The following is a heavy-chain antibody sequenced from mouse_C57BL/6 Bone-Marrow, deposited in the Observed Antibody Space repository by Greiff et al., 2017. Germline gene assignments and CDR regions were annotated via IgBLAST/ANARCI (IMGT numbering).Heavy chain of an antibody. D-gene: IGHD3-2*02. Sequence: EVKLMESGGGLVQSGRSLRLSCATSGFTFSDFYMEWVRQAPGKGLEWIAASRNKANDYTTEYSASVKGRFIVSRDTSQSILYLQMNALRAEDTAIYYCARDDSSGYRFAYWGQGTLVTVSA. J-gene: IGHJ3*01. CDR1: GFTFSDFY. CDR3: ARDDSSGYRFAY. V-gene: IGHV7-1*01. CDR2: SRNKANDYTT.